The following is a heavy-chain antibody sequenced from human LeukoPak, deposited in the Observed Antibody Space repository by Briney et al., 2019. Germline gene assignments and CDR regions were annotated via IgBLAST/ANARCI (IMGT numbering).Heavy chain of an antibody. CDR2: IYYSGST. CDR1: GVSISSHY. Sequence: SETLSLTCTVSGVSISSHYWSWLRQPPGKGLEWIGYIYYSGSTNYNPSLKSRVTISVDTSKNQFSLKLSSVTAADTAVYYCARGGTMIVIWGQGTLVTVSS. CDR3: ARGGTMIVI. J-gene: IGHJ4*02. V-gene: IGHV4-59*11. D-gene: IGHD3-22*01.